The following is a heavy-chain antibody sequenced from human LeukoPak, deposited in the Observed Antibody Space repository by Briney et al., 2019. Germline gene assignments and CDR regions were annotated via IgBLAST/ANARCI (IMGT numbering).Heavy chain of an antibody. D-gene: IGHD3-16*02. CDR3: TTEIMITFGGVIVIPSY. CDR1: GFTFSNAW. V-gene: IGHV3-15*01. Sequence: GGSLRLSCAASGFTFSNAWMSWVRQAPGKGLEWVGRIKSKTDGGTTDYAAPVKGRFTISRDDSKNTLYLQMNSLKTEDTAVYYCTTEIMITFGGVIVIPSYWGQGTLVTVSS. J-gene: IGHJ4*02. CDR2: IKSKTDGGTT.